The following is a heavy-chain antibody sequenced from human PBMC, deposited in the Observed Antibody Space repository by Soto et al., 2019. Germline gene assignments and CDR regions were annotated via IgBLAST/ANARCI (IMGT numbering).Heavy chain of an antibody. D-gene: IGHD1-1*01. V-gene: IGHV3-33*01. Sequence: QVQLVESGGGVVQPGRSLRLSCAASGFMFSNHGMHWVRQAPGKGLEWVAVIWSDGNNRYYAESVKGRFTISRDNSKNTVYLQMNRLRAEDTAVYYCVRGDNWNDEASDYWGQGTLVTVSS. J-gene: IGHJ4*02. CDR3: VRGDNWNDEASDY. CDR2: IWSDGNNR. CDR1: GFMFSNHG.